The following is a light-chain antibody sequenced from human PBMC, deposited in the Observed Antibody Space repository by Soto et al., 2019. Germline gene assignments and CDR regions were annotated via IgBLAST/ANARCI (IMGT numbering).Light chain of an antibody. V-gene: IGKV1-6*01. CDR3: LHDYNYPWT. Sequence: AIQMTQSPSSLSASVGDRVTMTCRASQGVRNDLSWYQQKPGKAPKLLIYAASSLQSGVPSRFSSSGAATAFTLSISSLQPEDFATYYCLHDYNYPWTFGQGTKVEIK. CDR2: AAS. CDR1: QGVRND. J-gene: IGKJ1*01.